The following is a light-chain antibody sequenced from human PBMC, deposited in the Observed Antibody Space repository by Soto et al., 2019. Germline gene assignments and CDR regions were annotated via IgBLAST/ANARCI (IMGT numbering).Light chain of an antibody. CDR3: QKYNGTPRT. V-gene: IGKV1-27*01. Sequence: DIQGTQSPSSLSASVGDRVTITCRASQDISGHLAWYQQKPGKVPKLLIYEASTLQSGVPSRLSASGSGTDFTLTISSLQPEDVATYYCQKYNGTPRTFGQGTKVELK. CDR1: QDISGH. J-gene: IGKJ1*01. CDR2: EAS.